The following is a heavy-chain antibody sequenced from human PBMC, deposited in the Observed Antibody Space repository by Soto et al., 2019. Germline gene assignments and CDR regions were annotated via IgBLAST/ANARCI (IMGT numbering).Heavy chain of an antibody. CDR1: GFTFSSYS. V-gene: IGHV3-21*01. CDR3: ARDRQSTPWYAADY. J-gene: IGHJ4*02. D-gene: IGHD6-13*01. CDR2: ISGSGGYI. Sequence: GSLRLSCEGSGFTFSSYSMNWVRQAPGKGLEWVSSISGSGGYIYYADSVKGRFTISRDNAKNSLYLQMTSPRDEDTALYYCARDRQSTPWYAADYWGQGSLVTVSS.